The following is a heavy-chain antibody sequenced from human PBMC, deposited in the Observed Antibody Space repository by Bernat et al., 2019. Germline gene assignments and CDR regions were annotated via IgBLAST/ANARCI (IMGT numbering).Heavy chain of an antibody. CDR2: IKEDGSEK. CDR3: ARDQVTIFDY. V-gene: IGHV3-7*03. D-gene: IGHD3-10*02. CDR1: GFTFSSYA. J-gene: IGHJ4*02. Sequence: EVQLLESGGGLVQPGGSLRLSCAASGFTFSSYAMSWVRQAPGKGPEWVANIKEDGSEKYYVESVKGRFTISRDNAQNSLYLQMNSLRAEDSAVYYCARDQVTIFDYWGQGTLVTVAS.